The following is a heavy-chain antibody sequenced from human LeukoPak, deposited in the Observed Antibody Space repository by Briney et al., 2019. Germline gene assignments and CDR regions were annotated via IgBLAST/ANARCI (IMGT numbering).Heavy chain of an antibody. CDR3: ARDLMRRDAFDI. D-gene: IGHD3-16*01. Sequence: SETLSLTCTVSGGSISSSSYYWGWIRQPPGKGLEWIGSIYYSGGTYYNPSLKSRVTISVDTSKNQFSLNLSSVTAADTAVYYCARDLMRRDAFDIWGQGTMVTVSS. CDR2: IYYSGGT. CDR1: GGSISSSSYY. J-gene: IGHJ3*02. V-gene: IGHV4-39*07.